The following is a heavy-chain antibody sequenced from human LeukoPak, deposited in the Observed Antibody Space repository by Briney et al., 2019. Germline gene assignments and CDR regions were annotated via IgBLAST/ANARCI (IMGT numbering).Heavy chain of an antibody. CDR2: GDYSGGT. Sequence: SETLSLTCTVSGDSFTSVTDYWAWIRQPPGKGLEWIASGDYSGGTYYNPSLESRVAISADMSKNQISLKLTSVTGADTAVYYCARATGSPYWFDPWGQGTLVTVSS. J-gene: IGHJ5*02. CDR3: ARATGSPYWFDP. D-gene: IGHD1-1*01. CDR1: GDSFTSVTDY. V-gene: IGHV4-39*07.